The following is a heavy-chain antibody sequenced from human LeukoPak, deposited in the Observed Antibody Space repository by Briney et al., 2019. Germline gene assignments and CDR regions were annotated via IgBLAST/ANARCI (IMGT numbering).Heavy chain of an antibody. Sequence: GGSLRLSCAASGFNFGTYAMSWARQAPGKGLEWVSVIYSGGGTYYADSVKGRFTISRDNSKNTLYLQMNSLSAEDTAVYYCARDSSGPLYWGQGTLVTVSS. CDR3: ARDSSGPLY. V-gene: IGHV3-66*01. CDR2: IYSGGGT. J-gene: IGHJ4*02. CDR1: GFNFGTYA. D-gene: IGHD6-19*01.